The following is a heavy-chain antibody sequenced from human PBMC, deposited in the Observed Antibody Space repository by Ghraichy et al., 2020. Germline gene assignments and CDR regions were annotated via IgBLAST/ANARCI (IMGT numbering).Heavy chain of an antibody. CDR3: AKDRRGGSSGWYGGDWFDP. V-gene: IGHV3-23*01. CDR2: ITGSGGST. Sequence: GESLNISCAASGFTFSSYAMSWVRQAPGKGLEWVSAITGSGGSTYYADSVKGRFTISRDNSKNTLYLQMNSLRAEDTAVYYCAKDRRGGSSGWYGGDWFDPWGQGTLVTVSS. CDR1: GFTFSSYA. J-gene: IGHJ5*02. D-gene: IGHD6-19*01.